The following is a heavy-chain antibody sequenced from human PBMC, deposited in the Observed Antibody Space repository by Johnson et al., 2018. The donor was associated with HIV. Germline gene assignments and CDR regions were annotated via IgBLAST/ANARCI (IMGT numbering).Heavy chain of an antibody. Sequence: VQLVESGGGVVQPGRSLRLSCAASGFTFSSYWMSWVRQAPGKGLEWVANIKQDGSEKYYVDSVKGRFTISRDNAKNSLYLQMNSLRAEDTAVYYCAKSGLFVLVVYAPDVFDIWGQGTMVTVSS. D-gene: IGHD2-8*02. J-gene: IGHJ3*02. V-gene: IGHV3-7*02. CDR3: AKSGLFVLVVYAPDVFDI. CDR1: GFTFSSYW. CDR2: IKQDGSEK.